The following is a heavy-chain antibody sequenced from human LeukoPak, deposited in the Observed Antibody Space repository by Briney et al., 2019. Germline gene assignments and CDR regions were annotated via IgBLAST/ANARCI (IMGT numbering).Heavy chain of an antibody. J-gene: IGHJ5*02. CDR1: GGSISSYY. V-gene: IGHV4-59*01. CDR3: ARAHFDFWSGRNWFDP. D-gene: IGHD3-3*01. CDR2: IYYSGST. Sequence: KPSETLSITCTVSGGSISSYYWSWIRQPPGKGLEWIGYIYYSGSTNYNPSLKSRVTISVDTSKNQFSLKLSSVTAADTAVYYCARAHFDFWSGRNWFDPWGQGTLVTVSS.